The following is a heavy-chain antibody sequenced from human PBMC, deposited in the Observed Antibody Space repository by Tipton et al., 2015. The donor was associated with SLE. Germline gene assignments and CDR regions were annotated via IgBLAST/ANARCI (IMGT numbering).Heavy chain of an antibody. CDR1: GFTFSSYW. D-gene: IGHD1-26*01. J-gene: IGHJ6*02. CDR2: IKQDGSEK. V-gene: IGHV3-7*01. Sequence: SLRLSYAASGFTFSSYWMSWVRQAPGKGLEWVANIKQDGSEKYYVDSVKGRFTISRDNAKNSLYLQMNSLRAEDTAVYYCARDEGATYYYYYGMDVWGQGTTVTVSS. CDR3: ARDEGATYYYYYGMDV.